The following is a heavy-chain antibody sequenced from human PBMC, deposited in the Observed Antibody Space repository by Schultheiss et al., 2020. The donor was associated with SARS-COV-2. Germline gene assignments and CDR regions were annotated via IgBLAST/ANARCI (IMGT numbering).Heavy chain of an antibody. J-gene: IGHJ4*02. Sequence: GESLKISCAASGFTFSSYSMNWVRQAPGKGLEWVSAISGSGGSTYYADSVKGRFTISRDNSKNTLYLQMNSLRAEDTAVYYCARDRTTAFDYWGQGTLVTVSS. CDR2: ISGSGGST. D-gene: IGHD1-7*01. CDR1: GFTFSSYS. CDR3: ARDRTTAFDY. V-gene: IGHV3-23*01.